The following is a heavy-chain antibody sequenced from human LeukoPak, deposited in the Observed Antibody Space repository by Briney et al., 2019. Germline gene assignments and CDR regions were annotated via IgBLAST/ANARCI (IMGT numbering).Heavy chain of an antibody. CDR1: GYTLTELS. D-gene: IGHD3-10*01. J-gene: IGHJ5*02. CDR3: ARDNSVGDIAWWFDP. Sequence: ASVKVSCKVSGYTLTELSMHWVRQAPGKGLEWMGGFDPEDGETIYAQKFQGRVTMTRDMSTSTDYMELSGLRSEDTAVYYCARDNSVGDIAWWFDPWGQGTLVTVSS. CDR2: FDPEDGET. V-gene: IGHV1-24*01.